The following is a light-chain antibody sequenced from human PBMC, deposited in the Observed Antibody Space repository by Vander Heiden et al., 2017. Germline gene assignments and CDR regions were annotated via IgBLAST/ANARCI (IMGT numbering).Light chain of an antibody. Sequence: EIVLTQSPRTLSLSRGERAILSCRASQSVSSSYLAWYQQKPGQAPRLLIYGASSRATGIPDRFSGSGSGTDFTLTISRLEPEDFAVYYCQQYGSSPRTFGQGTKVEIK. CDR3: QQYGSSPRT. J-gene: IGKJ1*01. CDR2: GAS. CDR1: QSVSSSY. V-gene: IGKV3-20*01.